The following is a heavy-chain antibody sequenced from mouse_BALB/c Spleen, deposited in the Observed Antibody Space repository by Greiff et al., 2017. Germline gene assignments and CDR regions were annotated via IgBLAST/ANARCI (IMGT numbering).Heavy chain of an antibody. CDR1: GFAFSSYD. Sequence: EVQPVESGGGLVKPGGSLKLSCAASGFAFSSYDMSWVRQTPEKRLEWVAYISSGGGSTYYPDTVKGRFTISRDNAKNTLYLQMSSLKSEDTAMYYCARQAATFAYWGQGTLVTVSA. D-gene: IGHD1-2*01. CDR2: ISSGGGST. J-gene: IGHJ3*01. CDR3: ARQAATFAY. V-gene: IGHV5-12-1*01.